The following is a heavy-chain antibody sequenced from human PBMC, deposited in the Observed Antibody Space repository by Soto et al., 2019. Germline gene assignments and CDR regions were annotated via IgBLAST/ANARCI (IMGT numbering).Heavy chain of an antibody. CDR2: VYWDDSK. CDR1: GFSLSTRDVG. V-gene: IGHV2-5*02. D-gene: IGHD2-2*01. CDR3: APCRGGVASF. Sequence: QITLNESGPTLVKPTQTLTLTCTFSGFSLSTRDVGVGWIRQPPGEALEWLGVVYWDDSKTYSPSLESRLNIPKDPHKNQVVLRMTKMGPVDTATYYCAPCRGGVASFWGQGTLVTVSS. J-gene: IGHJ4*02.